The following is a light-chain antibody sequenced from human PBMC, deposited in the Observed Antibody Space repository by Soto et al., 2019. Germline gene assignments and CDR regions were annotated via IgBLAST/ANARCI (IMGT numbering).Light chain of an antibody. CDR3: QQYGSSPQT. V-gene: IGKV3-11*01. CDR1: QSVSSY. J-gene: IGKJ5*01. Sequence: EIVLTQSPATLSLSPGERATLSCRASQSVSSYLAWYQQKPGQAPRLLIYEASNRATGIPARFSGSGSGTDFTLTISSLEPEDFAVYFCQQYGSSPQTFGQGTRLEIK. CDR2: EAS.